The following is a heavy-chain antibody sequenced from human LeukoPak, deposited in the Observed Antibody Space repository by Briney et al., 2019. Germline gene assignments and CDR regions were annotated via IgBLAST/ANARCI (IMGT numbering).Heavy chain of an antibody. CDR3: ARDTVYGGNSVGSYYYYYMDV. D-gene: IGHD4-23*01. J-gene: IGHJ6*03. Sequence: SETLSLTCTVSGGSISSSSYYWGWIRQPPGKGQEWIGTIYYSGSTYYNPSLKSRVTMSVGTSKNQFSLKLSSVTAADTAVYYCARDTVYGGNSVGSYYYYYMDVWGKGTTVTISS. CDR2: IYYSGST. CDR1: GGSISSSSYY. V-gene: IGHV4-39*07.